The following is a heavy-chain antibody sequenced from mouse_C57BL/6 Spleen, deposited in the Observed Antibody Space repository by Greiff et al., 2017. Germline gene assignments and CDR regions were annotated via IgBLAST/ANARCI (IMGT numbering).Heavy chain of an antibody. CDR2: IYPRSGNT. J-gene: IGHJ1*03. CDR1: GYTFTSYG. Sequence: VKLQESGAELARPGASVKLSCKASGYTFTSYGISWVKQRTGQGLEWIGEIYPRSGNTYYNEKFKGKATLTADKSSSTAYMELRSLTSEDSAVYFCARAGGEYGYFDVWGTGTTVTVSS. CDR3: ARAGGEYGYFDV. V-gene: IGHV1-81*01. D-gene: IGHD2-13*01.